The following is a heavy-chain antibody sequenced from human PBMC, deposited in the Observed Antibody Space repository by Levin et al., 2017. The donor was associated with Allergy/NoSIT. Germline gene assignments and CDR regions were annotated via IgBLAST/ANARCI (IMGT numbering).Heavy chain of an antibody. Sequence: TSETLSLTCTVSGGSVSSGSYYWSWIRQPPGKGLEWIGYIYYNGRTNYNPSLKSRVTISVDTSKNQFSLKLSSVTAADTAVYYCARAYGDSPYPLDYWGQGTLVIVSS. J-gene: IGHJ4*02. CDR2: IYYNGRT. CDR1: GGSVSSGSYY. D-gene: IGHD4-17*01. V-gene: IGHV4-61*01. CDR3: ARAYGDSPYPLDY.